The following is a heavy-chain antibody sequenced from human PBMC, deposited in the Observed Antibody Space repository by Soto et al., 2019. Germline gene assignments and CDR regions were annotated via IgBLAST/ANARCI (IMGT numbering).Heavy chain of an antibody. D-gene: IGHD3-22*01. CDR1: GGSISSGGYS. CDR2: IYHSGST. CDR3: ARAGRIYYYDSSGQEGAFDY. J-gene: IGHJ4*02. Sequence: SESLSLTCAVSGGSISSGGYSWSWIRQPPGKGLEWIGYIYHSGSTYYNPSLKSRVTISVDRSKNQFSLKLSSVTAADTAVYYCARAGRIYYYDSSGQEGAFDYWGQGTLVTVSS. V-gene: IGHV4-30-2*01.